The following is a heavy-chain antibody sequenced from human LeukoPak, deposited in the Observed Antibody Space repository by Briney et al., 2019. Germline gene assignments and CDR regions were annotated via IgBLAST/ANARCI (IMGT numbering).Heavy chain of an antibody. CDR1: GXSISSSNW. D-gene: IGHD6-13*01. J-gene: IGHJ3*02. V-gene: IGHV4-4*02. CDR2: IYHSGST. Sequence: PSETLSLTCAVSGXSISSSNWWSWVRQPPGKGLEWIGEIYHSGSTNYNPSLKSRVTISVDKSKNQFSLKLSSVTAADTAVYYCARVFGSSWHDAFDIWGQGTMVTVSS. CDR3: ARVFGSSWHDAFDI.